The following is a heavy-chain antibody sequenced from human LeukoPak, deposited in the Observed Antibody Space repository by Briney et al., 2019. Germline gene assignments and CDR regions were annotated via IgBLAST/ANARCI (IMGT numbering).Heavy chain of an antibody. CDR3: ARQGTPCDMTTMNWFDP. D-gene: IGHD3-9*01. CDR2: IYPGDSDT. CDR1: GYSFTSYW. Sequence: GESLKISCKGSGYSFTSYWIGWVRQMPGKGLEWMGIIYPGDSDTRYSPSFQGQVTISADKSISTAYLQWSGLKASDTAMYYCARQGTPCDMTTMNWFDPWGQGTLVTVSS. J-gene: IGHJ5*02. V-gene: IGHV5-51*01.